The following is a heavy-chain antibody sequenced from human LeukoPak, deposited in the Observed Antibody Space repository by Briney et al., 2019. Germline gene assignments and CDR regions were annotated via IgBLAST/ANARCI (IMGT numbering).Heavy chain of an antibody. CDR3: ATTKDLDSSGYYYPLDY. J-gene: IGHJ4*02. CDR2: ISYDGSNK. D-gene: IGHD3-22*01. Sequence: SGGSLRLSCAASGFTFSSYAMHWVRQAPGKGLEWVAVISYDGSNKYYADSVKGRFTISRDNSKNTLYLQMNSLRAEDTAVYYCATTKDLDSSGYYYPLDYWGQGTLVTVSS. V-gene: IGHV3-30-3*01. CDR1: GFTFSSYA.